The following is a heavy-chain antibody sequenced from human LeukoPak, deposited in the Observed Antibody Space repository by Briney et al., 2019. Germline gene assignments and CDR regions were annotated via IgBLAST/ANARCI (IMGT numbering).Heavy chain of an antibody. CDR2: IKHDGSVK. J-gene: IGHJ4*02. CDR1: GFTLSNFW. V-gene: IGHV3-7*01. D-gene: IGHD3-10*01. Sequence: GGSLRLSCAASGFTLSNFWMTWVRQSPGKGLEWVAIIKHDGSVKYYVDSVKGRFTISRDNANNSLYLQMSSLRAEDTAVYYCARGGHRQKEFWGQGTLVTVSS. CDR3: ARGGHRQKEF.